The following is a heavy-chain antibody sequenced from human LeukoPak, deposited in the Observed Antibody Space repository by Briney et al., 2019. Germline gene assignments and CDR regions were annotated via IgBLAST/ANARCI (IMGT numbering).Heavy chain of an antibody. CDR3: ARDAYLRGYGLTDY. D-gene: IGHD1-1*01. J-gene: IGHJ4*02. CDR2: INTGNGNT. Sequence: ASVKVSCKASGYIFTSYPIHWVRQAPGQRLEWMGWINTGNGNTKYSQRFEGRVTVTTDTSAAAAYMELSSLRSEDTAVYYCARDAYLRGYGLTDYWGQGTLVTVSS. CDR1: GYIFTSYP. V-gene: IGHV1-3*04.